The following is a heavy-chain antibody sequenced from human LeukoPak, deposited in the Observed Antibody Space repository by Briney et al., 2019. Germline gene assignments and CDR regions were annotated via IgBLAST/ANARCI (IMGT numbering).Heavy chain of an antibody. CDR2: INHSGST. CDR3: ARHGALSGAAAGQFYHYYYMDV. V-gene: IGHV4-34*01. J-gene: IGHJ6*03. Sequence: PSETLSLTCAVYGGSFSGYYWSWIRQPPGKGLEWIGEINHSGSTNYNPSLRSRVTISVDTSKNQFSLKLRSVTAADTAVYYCARHGALSGAAAGQFYHYYYMDVWGKGTTVTISS. D-gene: IGHD6-13*01. CDR1: GGSFSGYY.